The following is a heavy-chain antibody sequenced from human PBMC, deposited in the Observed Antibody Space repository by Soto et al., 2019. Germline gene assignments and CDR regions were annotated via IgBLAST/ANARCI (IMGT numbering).Heavy chain of an antibody. CDR3: ARLLAGTTY. CDR1: GGTFSSYT. D-gene: IGHD6-19*01. J-gene: IGHJ4*02. V-gene: IGHV1-69*02. CDR2: IIPILGIA. Sequence: QVQLVQSGAEVKKPGSSVKVSCKASGGTFSSYTISWVRQAPGQGLEWMGRIIPILGIANYAQKFQGRVTITAAKSTSTAYMDLSSLRSEDTAVYYCARLLAGTTYWGQGTLVTVSS.